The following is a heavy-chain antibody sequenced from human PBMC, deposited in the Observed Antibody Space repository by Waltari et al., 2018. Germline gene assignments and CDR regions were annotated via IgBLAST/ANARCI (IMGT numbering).Heavy chain of an antibody. D-gene: IGHD3-10*01. J-gene: IGHJ6*03. CDR3: VAVNYYGSGSSYYMDV. Sequence: QMQLVQSGPEVKKPGTSVKVSCKASGFTFTSSAMQWVRQARGQRLEWIGWIGVGSGNTNYAQKFQERVTITRDMSTSTAYMELSSLRSEDTAVYYCVAVNYYGSGSSYYMDVWGKGTTVTISS. CDR2: IGVGSGNT. V-gene: IGHV1-58*02. CDR1: GFTFTSSA.